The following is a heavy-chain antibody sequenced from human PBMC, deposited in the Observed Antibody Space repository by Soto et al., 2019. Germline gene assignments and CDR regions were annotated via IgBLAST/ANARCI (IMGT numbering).Heavy chain of an antibody. V-gene: IGHV4-34*01. CDR1: GGSFSGYY. CDR2: INHSGST. CDR3: ARRILTGYYMANFDY. D-gene: IGHD3-9*01. Sequence: PSETLSLTCAVYGGSFSGYYWSWIRQPPGKGLEWIGEINHSGSTNYNPSLKSRVTISVDTSKNQFSLKLSSVTAADTAVYYCARRILTGYYMANFDYWGQGTLVTVSS. J-gene: IGHJ4*02.